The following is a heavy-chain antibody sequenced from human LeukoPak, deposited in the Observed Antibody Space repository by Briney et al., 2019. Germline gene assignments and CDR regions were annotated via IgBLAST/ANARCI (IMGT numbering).Heavy chain of an antibody. Sequence: PGGSLRLSCAASGFTVSSNYMSWVRQAPGKGLEWVSVIYSGGSTYYADSVKGRFTISRDNSKNTLYLQMNSLRAEDTAVYYCARDGVWELHVDDAFDIWGQGTMVTVSS. CDR2: IYSGGST. D-gene: IGHD1-26*01. CDR3: ARDGVWELHVDDAFDI. V-gene: IGHV3-53*05. J-gene: IGHJ3*02. CDR1: GFTVSSNY.